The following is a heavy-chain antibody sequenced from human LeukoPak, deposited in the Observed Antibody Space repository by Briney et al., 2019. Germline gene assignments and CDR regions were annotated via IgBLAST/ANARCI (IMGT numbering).Heavy chain of an antibody. J-gene: IGHJ4*02. Sequence: GASVKVSCKASGYTFTGYYMHWVRQAPGQGLEWMGWINPNSGGTNYAQKFQGRVTMTRDTSISTAYTELSRLRSDDTAVYYCARPSVGWSRRDFDYWGQGTLVTVSS. CDR2: INPNSGGT. V-gene: IGHV1-2*02. CDR1: GYTFTGYY. D-gene: IGHD3-3*01. CDR3: ARPSVGWSRRDFDY.